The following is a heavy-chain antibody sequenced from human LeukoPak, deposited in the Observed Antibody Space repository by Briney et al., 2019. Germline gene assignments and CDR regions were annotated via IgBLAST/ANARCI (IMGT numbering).Heavy chain of an antibody. J-gene: IGHJ4*02. CDR2: IKQDGSEK. V-gene: IGHV3-7*01. CDR1: GFTFSNYW. CDR3: ARVGSSWY. D-gene: IGHD6-13*01. Sequence: GGSLRLSCAASGFTFSNYWMSWVRQAPGKGLEWGANIKQDGSEKYYVDSVKGRFTISRDNARNSLYLQMNSLRAEDTAVYYCARVGSSWYWGQGTLVTVSS.